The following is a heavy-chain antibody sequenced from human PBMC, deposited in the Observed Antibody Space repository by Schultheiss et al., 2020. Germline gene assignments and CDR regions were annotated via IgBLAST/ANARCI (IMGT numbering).Heavy chain of an antibody. CDR2: IYSGGST. J-gene: IGHJ6*03. CDR3: AKEGDPSDYYYYYMDV. CDR1: GFNFSSYD. V-gene: IGHV3-66*01. Sequence: GGSLRLSCAASGFNFSSYDMHWVRQAPGKGLEWVSVIYSGGSTYYADSVKGRFTISRDNSKNTLYLQMNSLRAEDTAVYYCAKEGDPSDYYYYYMDVWGKGTTVTVSS. D-gene: IGHD2-21*02.